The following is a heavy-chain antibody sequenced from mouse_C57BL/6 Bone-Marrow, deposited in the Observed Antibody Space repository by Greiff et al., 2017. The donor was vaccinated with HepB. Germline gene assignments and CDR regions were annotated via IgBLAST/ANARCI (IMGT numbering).Heavy chain of an antibody. CDR1: GYTFTSYT. V-gene: IGHV1-4*01. J-gene: IGHJ1*03. D-gene: IGHD1-1*01. CDR3: ARRGFYYGSSYWYFDV. Sequence: QVQLKESGAELARPGASVKMSCKASGYTFTSYTMHWVKQRPGQGLEWIGYINPSSGYTKYKQKFKDKATLTADKSSSTAYMQLSSLTSEDSAVYYCARRGFYYGSSYWYFDVWGTGTTVTVSS. CDR2: INPSSGYT.